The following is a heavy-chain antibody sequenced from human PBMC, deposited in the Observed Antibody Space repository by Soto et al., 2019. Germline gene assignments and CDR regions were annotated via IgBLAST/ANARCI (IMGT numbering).Heavy chain of an antibody. CDR1: GYTFTSYG. Sequence: ASVKVSCKASGYTFTSYGISWVRQAPGQGLEWMGWISAYNGNTNYAQKLQGRVTMTTDTSTSTAYMELRSLRSDGTAVYYCARDVTYYYDSSGSYFDYWDQGTLVTVSS. V-gene: IGHV1-18*01. J-gene: IGHJ4*02. CDR2: ISAYNGNT. CDR3: ARDVTYYYDSSGSYFDY. D-gene: IGHD3-22*01.